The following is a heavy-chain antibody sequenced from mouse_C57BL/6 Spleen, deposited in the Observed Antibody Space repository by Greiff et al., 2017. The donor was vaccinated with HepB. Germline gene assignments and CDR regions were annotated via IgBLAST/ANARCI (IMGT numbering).Heavy chain of an antibody. CDR3: ASPYGNYGNYAMDY. J-gene: IGHJ4*01. CDR1: GYSFTGYY. CDR2: INPSTGGT. V-gene: IGHV1-42*01. Sequence: EVKLQQSGPELVKPGASVKISCKASGYSFTGYYMNWVKQSPEKSLEWIGEINPSTGGTTYNQKFKAKATLTVDKSSSTAYMQLKSLTSEDSAVYYCASPYGNYGNYAMDYWGQGTSVTVSS. D-gene: IGHD2-1*01.